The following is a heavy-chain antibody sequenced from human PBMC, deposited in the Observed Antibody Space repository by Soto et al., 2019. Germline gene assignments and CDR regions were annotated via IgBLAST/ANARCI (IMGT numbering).Heavy chain of an antibody. CDR3: AKDLADPEYSSSSSYFDY. D-gene: IGHD6-6*01. Sequence: GGSLRLSCAASGFTFSSYGMHWVRQAPGKGLEWVAVISYDGSNKYYADSVKGRFTISRDNSKNTLYLQMNSPRAEDTAVYYCAKDLADPEYSSSSSYFDYWGQGTLVTVSS. CDR2: ISYDGSNK. J-gene: IGHJ4*02. V-gene: IGHV3-30*18. CDR1: GFTFSSYG.